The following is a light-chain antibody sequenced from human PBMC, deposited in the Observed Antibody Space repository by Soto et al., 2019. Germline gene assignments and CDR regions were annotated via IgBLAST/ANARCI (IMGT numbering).Light chain of an antibody. V-gene: IGKV1-39*01. CDR2: DAS. Sequence: DIQMTQSPSSLSASVGDRVTVTCRATQTIDSSLNLYHQKPGKAPNLLIYDASNLQSGVPSRFSGSGSGTEFTLNISSLQPEDSTTDYCQQSYSSPDTFDQGTQLEIK. CDR3: QQSYSSPDT. J-gene: IGKJ2*01. CDR1: QTIDSS.